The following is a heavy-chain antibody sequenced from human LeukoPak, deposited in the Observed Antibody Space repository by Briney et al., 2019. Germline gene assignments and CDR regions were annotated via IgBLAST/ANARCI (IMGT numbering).Heavy chain of an antibody. V-gene: IGHV3-48*01. Sequence: GGSLRLSCAASGFTFSSYSMNWVRQAPGKGLEWVSYISSSSSTIYYADSVKGRFTISRDNAKNSLYLQMNSLRAEDTAVYYCARSRMYCSGGSCYDLWDYYYYGMDAWGQGTTVTVSS. CDR2: ISSSSSTI. J-gene: IGHJ6*02. CDR3: ARSRMYCSGGSCYDLWDYYYYGMDA. CDR1: GFTFSSYS. D-gene: IGHD2-15*01.